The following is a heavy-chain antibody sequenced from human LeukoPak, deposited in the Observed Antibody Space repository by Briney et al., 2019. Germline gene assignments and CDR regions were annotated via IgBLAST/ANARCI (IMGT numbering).Heavy chain of an antibody. J-gene: IGHJ4*02. CDR3: AKEFRCSSTSCSELDY. CDR1: GFTFSSYG. V-gene: IGHV3-30*02. CDR2: IRYDGSNK. Sequence: GGSLRLSCAASGFTFSSYGMHWVRQAPGKGLEWVAFIRYDGSNKYYADSVKGRFTISRDNSKNTLYLQMNSLRAEDTAVYYCAKEFRCSSTSCSELDYWGQGTLVTVSS. D-gene: IGHD2-2*01.